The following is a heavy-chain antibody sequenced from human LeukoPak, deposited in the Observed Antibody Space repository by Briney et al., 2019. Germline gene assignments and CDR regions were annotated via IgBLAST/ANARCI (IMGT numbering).Heavy chain of an antibody. V-gene: IGHV1-69*13. CDR2: IIPIFGTA. D-gene: IGHD3-9*01. J-gene: IGHJ4*02. CDR3: ARDLDDILTAYKPITYYFDY. CDR1: GGTFSSYA. Sequence: SVKVSCKASGGTFSSYAISWVRQAPGQGLEWMGGIIPIFGTANYAQKFQGRVTITADESTSTAYMELSSLRSEDTAVYYCARDLDDILTAYKPITYYFDYWGQGTLVTVSS.